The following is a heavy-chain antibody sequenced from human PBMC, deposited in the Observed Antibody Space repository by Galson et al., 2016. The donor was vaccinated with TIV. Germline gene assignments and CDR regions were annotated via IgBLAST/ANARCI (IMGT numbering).Heavy chain of an antibody. J-gene: IGHJ4*02. D-gene: IGHD3-3*01. CDR2: MSHSGST. V-gene: IGHV4-4*02. CDR1: SGSISSSNW. Sequence: SETLSLTCAVSSGSISSSNWWSWVRQPPGKGLEWIGEMSHSGSTNYNPSLKSRVTISVDKSKNQFSLKLSSVIAADTAVYYCAKVTNTIGTYYLDYWGQGTLVTVSS. CDR3: AKVTNTIGTYYLDY.